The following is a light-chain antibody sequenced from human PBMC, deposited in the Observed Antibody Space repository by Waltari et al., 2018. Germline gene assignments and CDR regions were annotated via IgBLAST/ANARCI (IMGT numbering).Light chain of an antibody. V-gene: IGKV4-1*01. CDR3: QQYFSAPWT. J-gene: IGKJ1*01. CDR1: QSVLHSSNNKNY. CDR2: WAS. Sequence: DIVMTQSPDSLAVSLGERATINCKSSQSVLHSSNNKNYLAWYQQKPGQPPNLLIYWASTRESWVPDRFSGSGSGTDFTLTISSLQAEDVAVYYCQQYFSAPWTFGQGTKVEIK.